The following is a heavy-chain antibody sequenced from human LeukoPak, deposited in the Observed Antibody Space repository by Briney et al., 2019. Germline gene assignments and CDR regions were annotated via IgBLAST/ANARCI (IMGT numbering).Heavy chain of an antibody. CDR3: AKQGPPNDAFDI. V-gene: IGHV3-53*01. Sequence: GGSLRLSCAASGFTVDSNYLSWVRQAPGKGLEWVSTIYTGGNTYYAASVKGRFTISRDNSKNTLYLQMNSLRAEDTAVYYCAKQGPPNDAFDIWGQGTMVTVSS. J-gene: IGHJ3*02. CDR2: IYTGGNT. CDR1: GFTVDSNY.